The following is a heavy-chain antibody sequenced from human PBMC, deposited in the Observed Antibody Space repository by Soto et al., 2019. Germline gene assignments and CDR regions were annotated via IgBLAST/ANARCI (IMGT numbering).Heavy chain of an antibody. D-gene: IGHD3-22*01. CDR2: ITPIFGTA. Sequence: QVPLVQSGAEVKKPGSSVQLSCRTSGGTFTSYAVSWVRQAPGQGLEWMSEITPIFGTANSAQKFQGRVTITADESTSTAYMEVNSLGSEDTAVYYCATRTRLEYYDRSGPLDYWGQGTLVTVSS. J-gene: IGHJ4*02. CDR3: ATRTRLEYYDRSGPLDY. CDR1: GGTFTSYA. V-gene: IGHV1-69*01.